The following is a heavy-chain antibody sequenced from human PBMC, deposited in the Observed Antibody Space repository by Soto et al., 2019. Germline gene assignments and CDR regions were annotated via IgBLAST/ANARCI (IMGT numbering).Heavy chain of an antibody. CDR1: GFNFSNHW. J-gene: IGHJ5*02. V-gene: IGHV3-74*01. Sequence: GGSLRLSCAAPGFNFSNHWMHWVRQRPAEGLVWVSRITSDGKSKAYAESVKGRFAISRDNAKNTLYLQMNGLTAEDTAVYSCALESGDVPLNWFDPWGQGTLVTVSS. CDR2: ITSDGKSK. D-gene: IGHD2-21*02. CDR3: ALESGDVPLNWFDP.